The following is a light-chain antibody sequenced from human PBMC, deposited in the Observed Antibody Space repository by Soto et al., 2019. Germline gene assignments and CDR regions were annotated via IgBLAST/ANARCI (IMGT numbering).Light chain of an antibody. Sequence: QSALTQPASVSGSPGQSITISCTGTSSDVGGYNYVSWYQQHPGKAPKLMIYEVSNRPSGVSNRFSGSQSGNTASLTISGLQAEDEADYYCSSSTSSDTLVFGGGTKLTVL. J-gene: IGLJ2*01. V-gene: IGLV2-14*01. CDR3: SSSTSSDTLV. CDR1: SSDVGGYNY. CDR2: EVS.